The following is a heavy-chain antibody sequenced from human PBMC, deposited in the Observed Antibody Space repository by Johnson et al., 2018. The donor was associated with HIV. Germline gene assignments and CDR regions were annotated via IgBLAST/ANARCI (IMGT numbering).Heavy chain of an antibody. CDR2: IKQDGSEK. D-gene: IGHD3-10*01. CDR1: GFIFSSYW. V-gene: IGHV3-7*05. Sequence: VQLVESGGGLVQPGGSLRLSCVGSGFIFSSYWMSWVRQAPGKGLEWVANIKQDGSEKYYADSVKGRFTISRDNAKNSLYLQMNSLRAEDTALYYCAKEGVQGVITREDAFDIWGQGTMVTVSS. CDR3: AKEGVQGVITREDAFDI. J-gene: IGHJ3*02.